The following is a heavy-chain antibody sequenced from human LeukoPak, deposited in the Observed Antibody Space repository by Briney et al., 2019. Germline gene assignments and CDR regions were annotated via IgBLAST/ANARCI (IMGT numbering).Heavy chain of an antibody. CDR3: ARDLDYDFWSGNGGYFDY. Sequence: GGSLRLSCAASGFTFSSYSMNWVRQAPGKGLEWVSYISSSSSTIYYADSVKGRFTISRDNAKNSLYLQMNSLRAEDTAVYYCARDLDYDFWSGNGGYFDYWGQGTLVTASS. D-gene: IGHD3-3*01. J-gene: IGHJ4*02. CDR1: GFTFSSYS. CDR2: ISSSSSTI. V-gene: IGHV3-48*01.